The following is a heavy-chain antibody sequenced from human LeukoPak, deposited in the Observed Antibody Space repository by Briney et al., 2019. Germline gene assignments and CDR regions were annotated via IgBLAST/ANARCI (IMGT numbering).Heavy chain of an antibody. CDR2: INPSGGST. D-gene: IGHD1-26*01. Sequence: GASVEVSCKASGYTFTSYYMHWVRQAPGQGLEWMGIINPSGGSTSYAQKFQGRVTMTRDTSTSTVYMELSSLRSEDTAVYYCARDRYSGSYYSHAFDIWGQGTMVTVSS. J-gene: IGHJ3*02. CDR3: ARDRYSGSYYSHAFDI. V-gene: IGHV1-46*01. CDR1: GYTFTSYY.